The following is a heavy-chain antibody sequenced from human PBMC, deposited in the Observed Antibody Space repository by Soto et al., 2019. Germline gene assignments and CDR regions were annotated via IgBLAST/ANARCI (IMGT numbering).Heavy chain of an antibody. D-gene: IGHD2-15*01. CDR2: INAGNGNT. J-gene: IGHJ3*02. V-gene: IGHV1-3*01. CDR1: GYTFTSCA. CDR3: AADGNGAAFDI. Sequence: GSVKVSCEASGYTFTSCAMHWVRQAPGQRLEWMGWINAGNGNTKYSQKFQGRVTITRDTSASTAYMELSSLRSEDTAVYYCAADGNGAAFDIWGQGTMVTVSS.